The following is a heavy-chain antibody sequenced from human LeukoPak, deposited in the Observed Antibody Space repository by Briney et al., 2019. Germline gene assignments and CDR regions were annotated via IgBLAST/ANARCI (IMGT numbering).Heavy chain of an antibody. CDR2: ISYDGSNK. Sequence: GGSLRLSCAASGFTFSSYAMHWVRQAPGKGLEWVAVISYDGSNKYYADSVKGRFTISRDNSKNTLYLQMNSLRAEDTAVYYCAREKSPRSYYDFWSGYINWFDPWGQGTLVTVSS. D-gene: IGHD3-3*01. CDR1: GFTFSSYA. J-gene: IGHJ5*02. V-gene: IGHV3-30*01. CDR3: AREKSPRSYYDFWSGYINWFDP.